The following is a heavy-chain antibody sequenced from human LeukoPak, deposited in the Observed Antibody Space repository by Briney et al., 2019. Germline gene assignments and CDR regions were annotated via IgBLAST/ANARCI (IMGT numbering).Heavy chain of an antibody. J-gene: IGHJ3*02. CDR2: INHSGST. CDR1: GGSFSGYY. CDR3: ARHSQWLDAFDI. V-gene: IGHV4-34*01. Sequence: ASETLSLTCAVYGGSFSGYYWSWIRQPPGKGLEWIGEINHSGSTNYNPSLKSRVTISVDTSKNQFSLKLSSVTAADTAVYYCARHSQWLDAFDIWGQGTMVTVSS. D-gene: IGHD6-19*01.